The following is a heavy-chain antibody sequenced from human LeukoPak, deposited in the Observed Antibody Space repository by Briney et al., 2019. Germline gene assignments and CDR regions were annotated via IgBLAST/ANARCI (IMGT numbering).Heavy chain of an antibody. CDR2: ISYDGSNK. CDR1: GFTFSSYG. V-gene: IGHV3-30*03. CDR3: AGGYGSGGNFDY. Sequence: GGSLRLSCAASGFTFSSYGMHWVRQAPGKGLEWVAVISYDGSNKYYADSVKGRFTISRDNSKNTLYLQMNSLRAEDTAVYYFAGGYGSGGNFDYWGQGTLVTVSS. J-gene: IGHJ4*02. D-gene: IGHD6-25*01.